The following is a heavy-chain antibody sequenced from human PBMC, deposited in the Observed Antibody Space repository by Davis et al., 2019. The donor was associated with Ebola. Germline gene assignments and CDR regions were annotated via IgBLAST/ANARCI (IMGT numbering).Heavy chain of an antibody. J-gene: IGHJ4*02. CDR2: IYYSGST. CDR3: AWVTSGWYLDY. V-gene: IGHV4-59*01. CDR1: GGSISSYY. Sequence: MPSQTLSLTCTLSGGSISSYYWSWIRQPPGKGLEWIGYIYYSGSTNYNPSLKSRVTISVDTSKNQFSLKLSSVTAADTAVYYCAWVTSGWYLDYWGQGTLVTVSS. D-gene: IGHD6-19*01.